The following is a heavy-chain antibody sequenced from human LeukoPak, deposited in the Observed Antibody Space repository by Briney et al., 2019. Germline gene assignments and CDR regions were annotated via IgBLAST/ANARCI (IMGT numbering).Heavy chain of an antibody. CDR1: GFTFSNYA. CDR2: ILGSGGST. J-gene: IGHJ4*02. Sequence: GGSLRLSCAASGFTFSNYALSWVRQAPGKGLEWVSAILGSGGSTYYADSVKGRFTVSRDNSKSTLYLQMNSLRAEDTALYYCAKWGDYDVLAGYYVPDYWGQGTLVTVSS. CDR3: AKWGDYDVLAGYYVPDY. V-gene: IGHV3-23*01. D-gene: IGHD3-9*01.